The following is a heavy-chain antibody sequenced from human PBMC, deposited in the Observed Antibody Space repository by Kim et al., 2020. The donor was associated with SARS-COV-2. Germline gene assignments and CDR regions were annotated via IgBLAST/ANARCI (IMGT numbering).Heavy chain of an antibody. J-gene: IGHJ6*01. Sequence: GGSLRLSCAASGFTFSSYGMHWVRQAPGKGLEWVEVIWNDGSTKYYADSVKGRFTISRDNSKNTLYLQLNSLRAEDTAVYHCAISTYSNWKEYYYYYGM. D-gene: IGHD4-4*01. CDR3: AISTYSNWKEYYYYYGM. CDR2: IWNDGSTK. V-gene: IGHV3-33*01. CDR1: GFTFSSYG.